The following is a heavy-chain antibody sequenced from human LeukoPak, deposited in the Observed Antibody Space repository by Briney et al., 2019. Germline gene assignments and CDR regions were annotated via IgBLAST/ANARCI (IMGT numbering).Heavy chain of an antibody. Sequence: ASVKVSCKASGYTFTSYDINWVRQATGQGLEWMGWMNPNSGNTGYAQKFQGRVTMTRNTSISTAYMELSSLRSEDTAVYYCARFGYYDIQDAFDIWGQGTVVTVSS. CDR3: ARFGYYDIQDAFDI. CDR1: GYTFTSYD. D-gene: IGHD3-22*01. CDR2: MNPNSGNT. V-gene: IGHV1-8*01. J-gene: IGHJ3*02.